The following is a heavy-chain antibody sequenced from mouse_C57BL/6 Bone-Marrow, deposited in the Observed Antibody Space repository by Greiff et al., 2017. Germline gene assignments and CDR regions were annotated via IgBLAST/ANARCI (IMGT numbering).Heavy chain of an antibody. CDR3: TTRSTMITTEAWFAY. V-gene: IGHV14-4*01. Sequence: VQLQQSGAELVRPGASVKLSCTASGFNIKDDYMHWVKQRPEQGLEWIGWMDPENGDTEYASKFQGKATITADTSSNTAYLQLSSLTSEDTAVYYCTTRSTMITTEAWFAYWGQGTLVTVSA. CDR1: GFNIKDDY. J-gene: IGHJ3*01. D-gene: IGHD2-4*01. CDR2: MDPENGDT.